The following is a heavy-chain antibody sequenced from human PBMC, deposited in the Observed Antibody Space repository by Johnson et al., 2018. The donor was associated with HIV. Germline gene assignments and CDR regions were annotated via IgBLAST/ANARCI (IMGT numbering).Heavy chain of an antibody. V-gene: IGHV3-74*01. CDR3: AKDMYEGGGRAAFLGPAFDI. J-gene: IGHJ3*02. Sequence: VQLVESGGGVVRPGESLRLSCAASGVTFRNYWMHWVRQAPGKGLVWVSRINSDGSSPSYADSVKGRFTISRDNAKNTLDLQINSLKTEGTAVYYCAKDMYEGGGRAAFLGPAFDIWGQGTMVTVSS. CDR2: INSDGSSP. D-gene: IGHD6-13*01. CDR1: GVTFRNYW.